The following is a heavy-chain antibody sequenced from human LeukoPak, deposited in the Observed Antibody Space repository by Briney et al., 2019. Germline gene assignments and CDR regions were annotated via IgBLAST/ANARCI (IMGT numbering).Heavy chain of an antibody. CDR1: GFTFSSYA. Sequence: GGSLRLSCAASGFTFSSYAIHWVRHAPGKGLEWVSGISWNSGSIDYADSVKGRFTISRDNAKNSLYLQMNSLRAEDMAVYYCARDREGGPLYSNYGGVWFDPWGQGTLVTVSS. CDR2: ISWNSGSI. D-gene: IGHD4-11*01. V-gene: IGHV3-9*03. J-gene: IGHJ5*02. CDR3: ARDREGGPLYSNYGGVWFDP.